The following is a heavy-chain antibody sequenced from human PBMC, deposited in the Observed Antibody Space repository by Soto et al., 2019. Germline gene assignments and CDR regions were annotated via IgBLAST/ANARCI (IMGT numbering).Heavy chain of an antibody. CDR3: TRVISSIAARLNNKNEPYYFDY. CDR2: IRSEAYGGTT. CDR1: GFTFGDYG. J-gene: IGHJ4*02. V-gene: IGHV3-49*03. Sequence: GGSLRLSCTASGFTFGDYGMSWFRQAPGKGLEWVGFIRSEAYGGTTEYAASVKGRFTISRDDSKSIAYLQMNSLKIEDTAVYYCTRVISSIAARLNNKNEPYYFDYWGQGTLVTVSS. D-gene: IGHD6-6*01.